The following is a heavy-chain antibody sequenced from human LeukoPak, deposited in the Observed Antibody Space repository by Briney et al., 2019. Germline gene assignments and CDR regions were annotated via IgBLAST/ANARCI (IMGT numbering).Heavy chain of an antibody. Sequence: PSETLSLTCTVSGGSISSYYWSWIRQPPGKGLEWIGYIYYSGSTNYNPSLKSRVTISVDTSKNQFSLKLSSVTAADTAVYYCARVRDYGGLDYWGQGTLVTVSS. D-gene: IGHD4-23*01. CDR2: IYYSGST. CDR1: GGSISSYY. V-gene: IGHV4-59*01. CDR3: ARVRDYGGLDY. J-gene: IGHJ4*02.